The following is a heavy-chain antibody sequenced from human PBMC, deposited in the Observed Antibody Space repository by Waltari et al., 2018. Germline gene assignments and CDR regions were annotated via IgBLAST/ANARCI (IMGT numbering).Heavy chain of an antibody. CDR1: GFTFSNYT. Sequence: VQLLESGGGLVQPGGSLRLSCAASGFTFSNYTMTWVRQAPGKGLEWVSAISGSVGSTYSADSVKGRFTISRDNSKTTLYLQMNSLRAEDTAVYYCAKDTPDYYDSSGYYLYGMDVWGQGTTVTVSS. D-gene: IGHD3-22*01. V-gene: IGHV3-23*01. CDR2: ISGSVGST. J-gene: IGHJ6*02. CDR3: AKDTPDYYDSSGYYLYGMDV.